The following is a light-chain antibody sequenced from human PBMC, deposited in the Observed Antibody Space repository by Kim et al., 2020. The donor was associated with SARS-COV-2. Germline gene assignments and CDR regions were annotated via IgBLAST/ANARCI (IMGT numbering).Light chain of an antibody. CDR3: QQYAYSPRT. CDR1: QSVSSTY. J-gene: IGKJ1*01. V-gene: IGKV3-20*01. Sequence: APEDIATLSCRASQSVSSTYIAWYQQRPGQAPRLLIHAASSRAIGIPDRFSGSGSGTDFTLTISRLGPEDFAVYYCQQYAYSPRTFGQGTKVDIK. CDR2: AAS.